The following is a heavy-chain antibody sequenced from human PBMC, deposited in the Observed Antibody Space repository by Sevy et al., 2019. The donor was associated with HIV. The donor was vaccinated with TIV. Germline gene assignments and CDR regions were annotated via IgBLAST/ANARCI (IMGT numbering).Heavy chain of an antibody. CDR2: ISYDGSNK. CDR3: AKGLRLAAAEYYFDY. CDR1: GFTFSSYA. Sequence: GGSLRLSCAASGFTFSSYAMHWVRQAPGKGLEWVAVISYDGSNKYYADSVKGRFTISRDNSKNTLYLQMNSLRAEDTAVYYCAKGLRLAAAEYYFDYWGQGTLVTVSS. D-gene: IGHD6-13*01. J-gene: IGHJ4*02. V-gene: IGHV3-30-3*01.